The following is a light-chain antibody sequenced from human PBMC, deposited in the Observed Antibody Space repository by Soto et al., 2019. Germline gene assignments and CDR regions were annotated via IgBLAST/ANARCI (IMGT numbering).Light chain of an antibody. J-gene: IGKJ1*01. CDR1: QSISSY. CDR2: AAS. Sequence: DIPMTKSPSSLSASVGDRVTITCRASQSISSYLNWYQQKRGKAHKLLIYAASSLQSGVPSRFSGSRAETDVTLTISRLQPEECATDYCQQSYSTSWTVGQGTKVEIK. CDR3: QQSYSTSWT. V-gene: IGKV1-39*01.